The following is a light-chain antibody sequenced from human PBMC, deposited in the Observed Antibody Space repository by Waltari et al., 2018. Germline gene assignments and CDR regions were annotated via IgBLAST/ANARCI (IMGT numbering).Light chain of an antibody. Sequence: QSALTQPASVSGSPGQSITISCTGTSSDVGSYNYVAWYQQRPGKAPKHLIYEVNKRPPGASNRFSGSKSGNTASLTISGLQAEDEADYHCCSYAGSSTFVVFGGGTKVTVL. CDR2: EVN. CDR1: SSDVGSYNY. CDR3: CSYAGSSTFVV. J-gene: IGLJ3*02. V-gene: IGLV2-23*02.